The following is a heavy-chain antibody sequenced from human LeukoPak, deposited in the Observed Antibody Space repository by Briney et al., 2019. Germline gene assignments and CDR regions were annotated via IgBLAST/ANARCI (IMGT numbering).Heavy chain of an antibody. V-gene: IGHV1-3*03. Sequence: ASVKVSCKPSGYSFTSYGVHWVRQAPGQRLEWIGWINAGYGYTKYSQEFQGRVTITRDTSASIAYMELSSLKSEDMAVYYCARGGRSSSNWYQFDIWGQGTLVTVSS. CDR1: GYSFTSYG. CDR2: INAGYGYT. D-gene: IGHD6-13*01. CDR3: ARGGRSSSNWYQFDI. J-gene: IGHJ4*02.